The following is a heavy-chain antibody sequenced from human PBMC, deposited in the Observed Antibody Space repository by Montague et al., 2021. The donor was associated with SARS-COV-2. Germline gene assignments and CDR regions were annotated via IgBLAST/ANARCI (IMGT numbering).Heavy chain of an antibody. CDR1: GGSFSGNY. Sequence: ESLSLICAVYGGSFSGNYWSWIRQPPGKGLEWIGEINHYGSTNYNPSLKSRVTMSVDTSKNQFSLKLSSVTAADTAVYYCARGLPVTTLFYYFGMDVWGQGTTVTVSS. J-gene: IGHJ6*02. D-gene: IGHD4-11*01. V-gene: IGHV4-34*01. CDR2: INHYGST. CDR3: ARGLPVTTLFYYFGMDV.